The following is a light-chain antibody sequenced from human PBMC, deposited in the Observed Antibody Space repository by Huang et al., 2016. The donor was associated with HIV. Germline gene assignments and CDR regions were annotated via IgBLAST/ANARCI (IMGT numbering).Light chain of an antibody. CDR2: NAS. Sequence: EVVLTQSPATLSLSPGDSATLSCRASQNLNDYLSWYQQRAGQAPRLIIYNASNRPTGVPARFSGSGSGTDFTLTISSLKPEDLATYYCQQRSRTLTFGGGTRMEI. V-gene: IGKV3-11*01. CDR3: QQRSRTLT. CDR1: QNLNDY. J-gene: IGKJ4*01.